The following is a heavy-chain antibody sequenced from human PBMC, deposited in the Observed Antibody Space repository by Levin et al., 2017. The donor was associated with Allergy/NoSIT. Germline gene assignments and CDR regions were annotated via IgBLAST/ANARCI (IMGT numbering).Heavy chain of an antibody. CDR3: TRGITIFGIGRLDY. CDR2: ISGSGEDL. J-gene: IGHJ4*02. D-gene: IGHD3-3*01. Sequence: GGSLRLSCAASGFTFKNSAMGWVRQAPGQGLEWVSGISGSGEDLHYADSLTGRPTISRDNSTSTLYLQINSRRVEDTATYYCTRGITIFGIGRLDYWGQGTPVTVSS. CDR1: GFTFKNSA. V-gene: IGHV3-23*01.